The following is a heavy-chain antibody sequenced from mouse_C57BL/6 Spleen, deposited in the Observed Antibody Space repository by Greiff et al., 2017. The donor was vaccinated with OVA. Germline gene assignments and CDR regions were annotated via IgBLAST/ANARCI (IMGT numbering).Heavy chain of an antibody. V-gene: IGHV1-82*01. CDR2: IYPGDGDT. CDR1: GYAFSSSW. Sequence: QVQLQQSGPELVKPGASVKISCKASGYAFSSSWMNWVKQRPGKGLEWIGRIYPGDGDTNYNGKFKGKATLTADKSSSTAYMQLSSLTSEDSAVYFCAGSGDPYAMDYWGQGTSGTVSS. J-gene: IGHJ4*01. CDR3: AGSGDPYAMDY. D-gene: IGHD3-1*01.